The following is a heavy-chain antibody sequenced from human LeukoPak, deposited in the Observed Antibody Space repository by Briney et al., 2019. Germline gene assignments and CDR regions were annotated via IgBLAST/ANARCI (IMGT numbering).Heavy chain of an antibody. CDR2: ISSSGSTI. CDR1: GFTFSSYE. J-gene: IGHJ6*03. CDR3: ARGQRAHVEWSSYMDV. Sequence: PGGSLRLSCAASGFTFSSYEMNWVRQAPGKGLEWVSYISSSGSTIYYADSVNGRFTISRDNSKNTLYLQMNNLRAEDTAVYYCARGQRAHVEWSSYMDVWGKGTTVTVSS. D-gene: IGHD3-3*01. V-gene: IGHV3-48*03.